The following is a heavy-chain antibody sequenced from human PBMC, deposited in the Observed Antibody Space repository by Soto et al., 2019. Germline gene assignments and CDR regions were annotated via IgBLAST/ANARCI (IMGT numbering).Heavy chain of an antibody. V-gene: IGHV4-39*01. CDR2: IYYSGST. CDR3: ARSPYYDILTGSPNSPFYFDY. J-gene: IGHJ4*02. CDR1: GGSISSSSYS. Sequence: QLQLQESGPGLVKPSETLSLTCTVSGGSISSSSYSWGWIRQPPGKGLEWIGSIYYSGSTSYNPSLRGRLTISIDTSKNQFSLKLSSVTAADTAVYYCARSPYYDILTGSPNSPFYFDYWGQGTLVTVSS. D-gene: IGHD3-9*01.